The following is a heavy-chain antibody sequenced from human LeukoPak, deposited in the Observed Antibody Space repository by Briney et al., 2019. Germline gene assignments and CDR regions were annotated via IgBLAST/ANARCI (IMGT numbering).Heavy chain of an antibody. J-gene: IGHJ4*02. CDR2: ISYDGSSK. CDR1: GFTFSGYA. D-gene: IGHD5-18*01. CDR3: AKDGGYDPSSRGCSYCLDY. V-gene: IGHV3-30*18. Sequence: GRSLRLSCAVSGFTFSGYAMHWVRQAPGKGLQWVALISYDGSSKHFADSVKGRFTISRDNSKNTLSLQMNSLRTEDTAVYYCAKDGGYDPSSRGCSYCLDYWGQGTLVTVSS.